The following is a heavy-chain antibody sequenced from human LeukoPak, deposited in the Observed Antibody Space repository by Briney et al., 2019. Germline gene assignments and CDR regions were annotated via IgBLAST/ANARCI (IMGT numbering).Heavy chain of an antibody. V-gene: IGHV1-46*01. CDR1: GYTFTSYY. CDR2: IDPSGGST. J-gene: IGHJ4*02. Sequence: ASVKVSCKASGYTFTSYYMHWVRQAPGQGPEWMGIIDPSGGSTNYAQKFQGRITMTRDTSTSTVYMESSSLRSEDTAIYYCASLGSGSSPIIDFDFWGQGTLVTVSS. D-gene: IGHD3-10*01. CDR3: ASLGSGSSPIIDFDF.